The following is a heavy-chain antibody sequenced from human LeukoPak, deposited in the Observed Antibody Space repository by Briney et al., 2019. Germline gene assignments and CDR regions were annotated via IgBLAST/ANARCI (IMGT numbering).Heavy chain of an antibody. CDR2: ILHDGSQT. CDR3: AREQTTTSGGGFDF. J-gene: IGHJ4*02. V-gene: IGHV3-30*01. CDR1: GFTFSTYA. Sequence: GWSLRLSCAASGFTFSTYAMHWVRQAPGTGLEWVASILHDGSQTYDADSVKGRFTISRDNSMYTVHLQMNSLRAEDTAVYYCAREQTTTSGGGFDFWGKGTLVTVSS. D-gene: IGHD3-10*01.